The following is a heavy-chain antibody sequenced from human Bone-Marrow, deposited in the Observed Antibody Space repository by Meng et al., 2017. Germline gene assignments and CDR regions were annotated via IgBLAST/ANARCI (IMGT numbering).Heavy chain of an antibody. CDR1: GYTFTGYY. CDR2: INPNSGGT. V-gene: IGHV1-2*02. Sequence: ASVKVSCKASGYTFTGYYMHWVRQAPGQGLEWMGWINPNSGGTNYAQKFQGRVTMTRDTSISTAYMELSRLRSDDTAVYYCARGIVATITTIAAAGYYYYDSSYFDYWGQGTLVTVSS. CDR3: ARGIVATITTIAAAGYYYYDSSYFDY. J-gene: IGHJ4*02. D-gene: IGHD3-22*01.